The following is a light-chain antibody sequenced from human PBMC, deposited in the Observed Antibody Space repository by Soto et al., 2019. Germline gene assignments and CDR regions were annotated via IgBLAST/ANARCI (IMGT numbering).Light chain of an antibody. CDR3: QQYNSYIS. CDR1: QSISSW. V-gene: IGKV1-5*01. Sequence: DIQMTQPPSTLSASVGDRVTITCRASQSISSWLAWYQQKPGKAPKLLIYDASSLESGVPSRFSGSGSGTEFTLTISSLQPDDFATYYCQQYNSYISFGQGTKVEIK. J-gene: IGKJ1*01. CDR2: DAS.